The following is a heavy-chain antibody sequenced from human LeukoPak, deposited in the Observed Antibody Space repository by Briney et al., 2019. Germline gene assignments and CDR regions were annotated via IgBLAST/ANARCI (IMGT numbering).Heavy chain of an antibody. J-gene: IGHJ6*02. Sequence: PVASVKVSCKASGYTFTGYYMHWVRQAPGQGLEWMGRIIPILGIANYAQKFQGRVTITADKSTSTAYMELSSLRSEDTAVYYCARHEPSLIMITPMDVWGQGTTVTVSS. CDR1: GYTFTGYY. D-gene: IGHD3-16*01. CDR3: ARHEPSLIMITPMDV. V-gene: IGHV1-69*02. CDR2: IIPILGIA.